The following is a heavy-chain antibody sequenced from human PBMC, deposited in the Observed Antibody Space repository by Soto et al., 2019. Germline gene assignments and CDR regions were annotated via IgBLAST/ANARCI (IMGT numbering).Heavy chain of an antibody. CDR2: INSDGSRT. Sequence: PGGSLRLSCAASGFTFSTYWMHWVRQAPGKGLVWVSRINSDGSRTNYADSVKGRFTTFRDNAKNTVYLQLNSLTAEDTAVYYWATVATGSYDWFELWGQGTPVTVAS. CDR1: GFTFSTYW. V-gene: IGHV3-74*01. D-gene: IGHD1-26*01. J-gene: IGHJ5*02. CDR3: ATVATGSYDWFEL.